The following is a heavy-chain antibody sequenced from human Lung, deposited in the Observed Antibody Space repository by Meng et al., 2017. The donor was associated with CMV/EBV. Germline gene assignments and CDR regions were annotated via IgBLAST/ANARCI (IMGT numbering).Heavy chain of an antibody. V-gene: IGHV1-8*01. Sequence: ASXXVSCKPSGYTFTSYDINWVRQATGQGLEWMGWMNPNSGNTGYAQKFQGRVTMTRNTSISPAYMELSSLRSEDTAVYYRARGGAHYYGSGPCEPGGQRTXVTVSS. CDR3: ARGGAHYYGSGPCEP. J-gene: IGHJ5*02. CDR1: GYTFTSYD. D-gene: IGHD3-10*01. CDR2: MNPNSGNT.